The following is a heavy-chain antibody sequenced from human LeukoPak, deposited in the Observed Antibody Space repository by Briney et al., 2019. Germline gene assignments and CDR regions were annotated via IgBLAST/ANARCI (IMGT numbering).Heavy chain of an antibody. V-gene: IGHV3-11*01. CDR3: ARDWNYYDSSGYGY. CDR2: ISSSGSTI. J-gene: IGHJ4*02. Sequence: GGSLRLSCAASGFTFSDYYMSWIRQAPGKGLEWVSYISSSGSTIYYADSVKGRFTISRDNAKNSLYLQMDSLRAEDTAVYYCARDWNYYDSSGYGYWGQGTLVTVSS. D-gene: IGHD3-22*01. CDR1: GFTFSDYY.